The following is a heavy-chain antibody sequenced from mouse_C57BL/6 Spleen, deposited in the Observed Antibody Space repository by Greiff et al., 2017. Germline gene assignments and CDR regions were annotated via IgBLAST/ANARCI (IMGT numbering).Heavy chain of an antibody. V-gene: IGHV5-9-1*02. CDR2: ISSGGDYI. CDR3: TSANYGSSFAWFAY. J-gene: IGHJ3*01. Sequence: DVHLVESGEGLVKPGGSLKLSCAASGFTFSSYAMSWVRQTPEKRLEWVAYISSGGDYIYYADTVKGRFTISRDNARNTLYLQMSSLKSEDTAMYYCTSANYGSSFAWFAYWGQGTLVTVSA. CDR1: GFTFSSYA. D-gene: IGHD1-1*01.